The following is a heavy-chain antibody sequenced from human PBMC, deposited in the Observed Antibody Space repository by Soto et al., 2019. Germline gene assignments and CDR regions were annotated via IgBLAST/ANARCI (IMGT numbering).Heavy chain of an antibody. CDR3: AREGYYDFWSGYPGSYYYGMDV. CDR1: GFTFSSYA. J-gene: IGHJ6*02. CDR2: ISYDGSNK. D-gene: IGHD3-3*01. Sequence: GGSLRLSCAASGFTFSSYAMHWVRQAPGKGLEWVAVISYDGSNKYYADSVKGRFTISRDNSKNALYLQMNSLRAEDTAVYYCAREGYYDFWSGYPGSYYYGMDVWGQGTTVTVSS. V-gene: IGHV3-30-3*01.